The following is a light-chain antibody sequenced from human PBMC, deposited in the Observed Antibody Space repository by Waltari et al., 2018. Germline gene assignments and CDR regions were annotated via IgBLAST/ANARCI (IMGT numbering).Light chain of an antibody. J-gene: IGKJ3*01. Sequence: DVVLTQSPLSLPVTLGQPASISCRSSQSLLHNNGYNYLVWYLQKPGQSPQLLIYLGSNRASGVPDRFSGSGSGTDFTLKISRVEAEDVGVYYCMQALQTPTFGPGTKVDIK. V-gene: IGKV2-28*01. CDR1: QSLLHNNGYNY. CDR3: MQALQTPT. CDR2: LGS.